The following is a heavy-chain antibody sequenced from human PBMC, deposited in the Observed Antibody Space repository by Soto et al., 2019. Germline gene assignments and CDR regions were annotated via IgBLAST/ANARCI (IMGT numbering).Heavy chain of an antibody. CDR3: ARHRLTSVFLSGDTHWFVH. J-gene: IGHJ5*02. V-gene: IGHV4-59*08. Sequence: NPSETLSLTCTVAGGSISSYYWSWIRQPPGKGLEWIGYIYYSGSTNSNASLKSRVTTSVDTSKNQFSLELSSMTAADTAVYYCARHRLTSVFLSGDTHWFVHWGQGALVTVSS. D-gene: IGHD2-21*02. CDR2: IYYSGST. CDR1: GGSISSYY.